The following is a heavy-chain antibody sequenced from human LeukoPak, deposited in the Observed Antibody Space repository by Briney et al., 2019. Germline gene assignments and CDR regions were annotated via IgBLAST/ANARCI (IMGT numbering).Heavy chain of an antibody. CDR1: GGTLSCYA. CDR2: IIPIFGTA. Sequence: SVKVSCKASGGTLSCYAISWVRQAPGQGLEWMGGIIPIFGTANYAQKFQGRVTITADESTSTAYMELSSLRSEDTAVYYCARGTVTIPYYYYGMDVWGQGTTVTVSS. J-gene: IGHJ6*02. CDR3: ARGTVTIPYYYYGMDV. D-gene: IGHD4-17*01. V-gene: IGHV1-69*13.